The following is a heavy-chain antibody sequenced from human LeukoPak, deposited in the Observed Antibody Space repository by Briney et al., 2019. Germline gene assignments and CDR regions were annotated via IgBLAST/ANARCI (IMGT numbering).Heavy chain of an antibody. D-gene: IGHD4-23*01. J-gene: IGHJ3*02. Sequence: ASVKVSCKASGYTFTSYYMHWVRQAPGQGLEWMGRIIPIFGTANYAQKFQGRVTITTDESTSTAYMELSSLRSEDTAVYYCAGDYGGNSGAFDIWGQGTMVTVSS. V-gene: IGHV1-69*05. CDR2: IIPIFGTA. CDR3: AGDYGGNSGAFDI. CDR1: GYTFTSYY.